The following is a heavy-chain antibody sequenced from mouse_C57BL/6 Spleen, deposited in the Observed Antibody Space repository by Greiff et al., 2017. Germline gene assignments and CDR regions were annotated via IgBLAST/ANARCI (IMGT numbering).Heavy chain of an antibody. CDR2: INPSNGGT. D-gene: IGHD1-1*01. CDR3: ARGQQGYYYGSLDY. J-gene: IGHJ2*01. Sequence: QVQLQQPGTELVKPGASVKLSCKASGYTFTSYWMHWVKQRPGQGLEWIGNINPSNGGTNYNEKFKSKATLTVDKSSSTAYMQISSLTSEGSAVYYCARGQQGYYYGSLDYWGQGTTLTVSS. V-gene: IGHV1-53*01. CDR1: GYTFTSYW.